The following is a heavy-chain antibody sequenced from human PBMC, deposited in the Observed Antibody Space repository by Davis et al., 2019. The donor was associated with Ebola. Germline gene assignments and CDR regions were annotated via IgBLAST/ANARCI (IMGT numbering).Heavy chain of an antibody. D-gene: IGHD5-18*01. CDR3: ARGYSWGSVLSDY. V-gene: IGHV3-48*02. CDR1: GFTFSSYS. J-gene: IGHJ4*02. CDR2: ISSSGSTI. Sequence: GGSLRLSCAASGFTFSSYSMNWVRQAPGKGLEWVSYISSSGSTIYYADSVKGRFTISRDNAKNSLYLQMNSLRDEDTAVYYCARGYSWGSVLSDYWGQGTLVTVSS.